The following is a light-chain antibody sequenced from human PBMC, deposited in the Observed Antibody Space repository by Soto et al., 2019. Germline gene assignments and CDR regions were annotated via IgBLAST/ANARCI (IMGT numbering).Light chain of an antibody. CDR1: SSNIRNNY. V-gene: IGLV1-47*01. CDR3: SSWDDSLLGVV. CDR2: KNS. Sequence: QSVLTQPPSASGPPGQRVTISCSGSSSNIRNNYVSWYQQLPGTAPNLLFYKNSQRHQGVPDRYSGSTSGTPASLAISGRRSEYAAEDYCSSWDDSLLGVVFGGGTKLTVL. J-gene: IGLJ2*01.